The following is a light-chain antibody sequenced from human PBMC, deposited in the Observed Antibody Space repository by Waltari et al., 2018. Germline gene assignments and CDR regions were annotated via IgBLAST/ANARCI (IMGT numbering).Light chain of an antibody. CDR3: LHRSNWPPLFT. CDR1: PSVSRY. Sequence: EIVLTQSPVTLSLSPGERATLSFRASPSVSRYLAWYQQKPGQAPRLLNYDTFSRASGIPARFSGSGSGTDFTLTISSLEPEDFAVYYCLHRSNWPPLFTFGPGTKVDIK. J-gene: IGKJ3*01. V-gene: IGKV3-11*01. CDR2: DTF.